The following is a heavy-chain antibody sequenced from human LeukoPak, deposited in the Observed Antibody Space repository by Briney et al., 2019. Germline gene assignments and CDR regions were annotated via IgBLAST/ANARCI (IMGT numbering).Heavy chain of an antibody. D-gene: IGHD2-21*01. CDR2: ISSSSSYI. CDR3: FCGSRFVYHFDY. J-gene: IGHJ4*02. V-gene: IGHV3-21*01. CDR1: GFTFSSYS. Sequence: GGSLRLSCVASGFTFSSYSMTWVRQAPGKGLEWVSSISSSSSYIYYADSVKGRFTISRDNAKNSLYLQLNSLTAEDTAVYYCFCGSRFVYHFDYWGQGTLVTVSS.